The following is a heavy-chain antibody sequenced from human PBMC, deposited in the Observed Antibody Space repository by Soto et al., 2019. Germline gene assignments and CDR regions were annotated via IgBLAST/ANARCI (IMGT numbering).Heavy chain of an antibody. V-gene: IGHV3-30-3*01. J-gene: IGHJ3*02. D-gene: IGHD3-10*01. CDR2: ISYDGSNK. Sequence: PGGSLRLSCAASGFTFSSYAMHWVRQAPGKGLEWVAVISYDGSNKYYADSVKGRFTISRDNSKNTLYLQMNSLRAEDTAVYYCARDLELLWFGELSSAFDIWGQGTMVTVSS. CDR1: GFTFSSYA. CDR3: ARDLELLWFGELSSAFDI.